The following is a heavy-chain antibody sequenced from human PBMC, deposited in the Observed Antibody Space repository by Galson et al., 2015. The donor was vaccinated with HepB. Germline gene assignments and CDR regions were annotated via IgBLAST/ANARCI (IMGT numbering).Heavy chain of an antibody. D-gene: IGHD3-10*01. CDR3: AKDRYYGSGSYSETPYYFDY. CDR1: GFTFSSYA. Sequence: SLRLSCAASGFTFSSYAMHWVRQAPGKGLEWVAVISYDGSNKYYADSVKGRFTISRDNSKNTLYLQMNSLRAEDTAVYYCAKDRYYGSGSYSETPYYFDYWGQGTLVTVSS. CDR2: ISYDGSNK. V-gene: IGHV3-30*04. J-gene: IGHJ4*02.